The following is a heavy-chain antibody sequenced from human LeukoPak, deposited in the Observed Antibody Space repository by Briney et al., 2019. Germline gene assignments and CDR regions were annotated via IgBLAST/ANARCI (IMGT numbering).Heavy chain of an antibody. CDR3: ARETHYDSSGYHNDY. J-gene: IGHJ4*02. CDR1: GFTFGYYY. Sequence: GSLRLSFAASGFTFGYYYMSWIRQAPGEGLEGVSYISSSGSFIYYADSVKGRFTISRDNAKNSLYLRMNSLRAEDTAVYYCARETHYDSSGYHNDYWGQGTLVTVSS. CDR2: ISSSGSFI. D-gene: IGHD3-22*01. V-gene: IGHV3-11*04.